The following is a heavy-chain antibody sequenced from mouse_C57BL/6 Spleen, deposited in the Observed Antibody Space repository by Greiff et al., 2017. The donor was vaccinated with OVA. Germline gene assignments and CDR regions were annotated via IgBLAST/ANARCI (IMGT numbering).Heavy chain of an antibody. CDR1: GYTFTDYN. CDR3: ARRRDYYGGSRGAMDY. J-gene: IGHJ4*01. D-gene: IGHD1-1*01. CDR2: INPNNGGT. Sequence: VQLQQSGPELVKPGASVKIPCKASGYTFTDYNMDWVKQSHGKSLEWIGDINPNNGGTIYNQKFKGKATLTVDKSSSTAYMERRSLTSEDTAVYYCARRRDYYGGSRGAMDYWGQGTSVTVSS. V-gene: IGHV1-18*01.